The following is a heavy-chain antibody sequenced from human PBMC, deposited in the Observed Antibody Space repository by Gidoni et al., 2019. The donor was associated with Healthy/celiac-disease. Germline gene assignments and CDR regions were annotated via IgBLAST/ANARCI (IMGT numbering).Heavy chain of an antibody. CDR1: GFTFSSYA. D-gene: IGHD6-19*01. CDR2: ISGSGGST. J-gene: IGHJ4*02. Sequence: EVQLSESGAGLVQPGGPLRLSCAASGFTFSSYAMSLVRQAPGKGLGWVSAISGSGGSTYYADSVKGRFTISRDNSKNTLYLQMNSLRAEDTAVYYCAKDRVAVAATFDYWGQGTLVTVSS. V-gene: IGHV3-23*01. CDR3: AKDRVAVAATFDY.